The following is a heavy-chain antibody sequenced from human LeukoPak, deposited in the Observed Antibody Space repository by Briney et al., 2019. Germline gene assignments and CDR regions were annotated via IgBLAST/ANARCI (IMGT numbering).Heavy chain of an antibody. J-gene: IGHJ5*02. V-gene: IGHV4-59*12. D-gene: IGHD2-2*01. Sequence: PSETLSLTCTVSGGSISSYYWSWIRQPPGKGLEWIGYIYYSGSTNYNPSLKSRVTISVDTSKNQFSLKLSSVTAADTAVYYCARDMGYQLPSGWFDPWGQGTLVTVSS. CDR2: IYYSGST. CDR3: ARDMGYQLPSGWFDP. CDR1: GGSISSYY.